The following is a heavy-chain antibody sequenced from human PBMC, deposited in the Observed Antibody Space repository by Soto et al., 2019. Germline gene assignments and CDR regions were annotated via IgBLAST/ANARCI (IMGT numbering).Heavy chain of an antibody. CDR2: INAGNGNT. CDR3: ARAVAVAADFDY. V-gene: IGHV1-3*05. CDR1: GYTVTGYA. J-gene: IGHJ4*02. D-gene: IGHD6-19*01. Sequence: QVQLVQSGAEEKKPGASVKVSCKASGYTVTGYAMHWVRQAPGQRLEWMGWINAGNGNTKYSQKFQGRVTITRDTSASTAYMELSSLRSEYTAVDYCARAVAVAADFDYWGQGTLVTVSS.